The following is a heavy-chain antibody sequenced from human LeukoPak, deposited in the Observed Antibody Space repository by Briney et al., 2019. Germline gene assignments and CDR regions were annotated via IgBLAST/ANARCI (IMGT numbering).Heavy chain of an antibody. Sequence: TGGSLRLPCSASGFPFNTYAIHWVRQAPGKGLEYVAGISSNGDNTDFADSAKGRFTISRDNSKSTLFLQMNSLRAEDTAVYFCTRDSALLGVAFDLWGQGTVVTVSS. CDR1: GFPFNTYA. D-gene: IGHD2-15*01. CDR3: TRDSALLGVAFDL. J-gene: IGHJ3*01. V-gene: IGHV3-64D*06. CDR2: ISSNGDNT.